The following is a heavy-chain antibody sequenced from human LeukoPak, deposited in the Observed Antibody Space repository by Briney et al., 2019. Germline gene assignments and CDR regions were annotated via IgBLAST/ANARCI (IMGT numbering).Heavy chain of an antibody. Sequence: GGSLRLSCAASGFTTSSYAMSWVRQAPGKGLEWVSAISGSGGSSYYADSVKGRFTISRDNSKNTLYLQMNSLRAEDTAVYYCARSSGWSIHYGMDVWGQGTTVTVS. D-gene: IGHD6-19*01. J-gene: IGHJ6*02. V-gene: IGHV3-23*01. CDR1: GFTTSSYA. CDR2: ISGSGGSS. CDR3: ARSSGWSIHYGMDV.